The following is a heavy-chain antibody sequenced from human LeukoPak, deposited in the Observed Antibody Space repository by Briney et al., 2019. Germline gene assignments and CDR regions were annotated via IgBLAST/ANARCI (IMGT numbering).Heavy chain of an antibody. J-gene: IGHJ3*02. V-gene: IGHV3-48*03. D-gene: IGHD4-17*01. CDR2: ISSSGSTI. CDR3: AREFLTTVTRKFGAFDI. Sequence: PGGSLRLSCAASGFTFSSYEMNWVRQAPGKGLEWVSYISSSGSTIYYADSVKGRFTISRDNAKNSLYLQMNSLRAEDTAVYYCAREFLTTVTRKFGAFDIWGQGTMVTVSS. CDR1: GFTFSSYE.